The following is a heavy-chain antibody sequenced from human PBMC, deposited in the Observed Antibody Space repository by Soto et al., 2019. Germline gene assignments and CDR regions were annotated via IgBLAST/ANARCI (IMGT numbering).Heavy chain of an antibody. CDR1: GGSISIGDYY. V-gene: IGHV4-30-4*01. D-gene: IGHD2-8*01. CDR2: IYYSWST. Sequence: QGQLQESGPGLVKPSQTLSLTCTVSGGSISIGDYYWSWIRQPPGKGLEWIGYIYYSWSTDYNPSPTGRVTISLDTSKNQFSLKLSSVTAAATAVYYRARDQGGTNGVYEFDPWGQGTLVTVSS. J-gene: IGHJ5*02. CDR3: ARDQGGTNGVYEFDP.